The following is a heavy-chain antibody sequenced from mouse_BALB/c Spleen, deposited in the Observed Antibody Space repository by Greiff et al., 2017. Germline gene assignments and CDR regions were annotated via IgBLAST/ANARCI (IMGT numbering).Heavy chain of an antibody. V-gene: IGHV5-17*02. Sequence: EVQGVESGGGLVQPGGSRKLSCAASGFTFSSFGMHWVRQAPEKGLEWVAYISSGSSTIYYADTVKGRFTISRDNPKNTLFLQMTSLRSEDTAMYYCARGGSGYVWFAYWGQGTLVTVSA. CDR1: GFTFSSFG. CDR3: ARGGSGYVWFAY. D-gene: IGHD3-1*01. J-gene: IGHJ3*01. CDR2: ISSGSSTI.